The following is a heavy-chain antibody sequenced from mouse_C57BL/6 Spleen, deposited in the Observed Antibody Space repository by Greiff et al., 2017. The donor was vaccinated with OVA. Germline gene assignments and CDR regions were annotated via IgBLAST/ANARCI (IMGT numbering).Heavy chain of an antibody. V-gene: IGHV1-19*01. D-gene: IGHD2-4*01. Sequence: EVQLQQSGPVLVKPGASVKMSCKASGYTFTDYYMNWVKQSPGKSLEWIGVINPYNGGTSYNQKFKGKATLTVDKSSSTAYMELNSLTSEDSAVYYCARPYYDYDWFAYWGQGTLVTVSA. CDR1: GYTFTDYY. CDR2: INPYNGGT. J-gene: IGHJ3*01. CDR3: ARPYYDYDWFAY.